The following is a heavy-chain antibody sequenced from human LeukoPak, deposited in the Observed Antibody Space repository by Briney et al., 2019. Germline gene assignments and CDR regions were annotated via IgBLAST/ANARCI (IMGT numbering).Heavy chain of an antibody. J-gene: IGHJ4*02. V-gene: IGHV3-21*01. CDR3: ARGYSASYDFDY. CDR1: GFTFSSYS. CDR2: ISSSSSYI. Sequence: GGSLRLSCAASGFTFSSYSMNWVRQAPGKGLEWVSSISSSSSYIYYADSVKGRFTISRDNAKNSLYLQMNSLRAEDTAVYYCARGYSASYDFDYWGQGTLVTVSS. D-gene: IGHD1-26*01.